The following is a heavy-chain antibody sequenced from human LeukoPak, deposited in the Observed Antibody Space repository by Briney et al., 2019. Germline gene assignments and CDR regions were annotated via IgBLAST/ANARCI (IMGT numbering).Heavy chain of an antibody. D-gene: IGHD3-22*01. V-gene: IGHV4-34*01. Sequence: SETLSLTCAVYGGSFSGYYWSWIRQPPGKGLEWIGEINHSGSTNYNPSLKSRVTISVDTSKKQFSLKLSSVTTADTAVYYCVTYYFDSSGPKKNYWGQGTLVTVSS. CDR2: INHSGST. J-gene: IGHJ4*02. CDR3: VTYYFDSSGPKKNY. CDR1: GGSFSGYY.